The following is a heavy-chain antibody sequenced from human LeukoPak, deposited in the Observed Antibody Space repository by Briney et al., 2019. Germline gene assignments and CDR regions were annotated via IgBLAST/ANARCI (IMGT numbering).Heavy chain of an antibody. J-gene: IGHJ4*02. CDR2: ISAYNGNT. Sequence: ASVKVSCKASGYTFTSYGISWVRQAPGQGLEWMGWISAYNGNTNYAQKLQGRVTMTTDTSTSTAYMELRSLRSDDTAVYYCARDPGPPTYIGQFDYWGQGTLVTVSS. D-gene: IGHD2-8*02. CDR1: GYTFTSYG. CDR3: ARDPGPPTYIGQFDY. V-gene: IGHV1-18*01.